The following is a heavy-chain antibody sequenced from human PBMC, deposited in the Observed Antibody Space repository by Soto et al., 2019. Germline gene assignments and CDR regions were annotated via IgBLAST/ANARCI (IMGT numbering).Heavy chain of an antibody. Sequence: ASVKVSCKASGGTFSSYAISWVRQAPGQGLEWMGGIIPIFGTANYAQKFQGRVTITADESTSTAYMELSSLRSEDSAVYYCARGLYYDSSGYYEYYFDYWGQGTLVTVTS. V-gene: IGHV1-69*13. D-gene: IGHD3-22*01. J-gene: IGHJ4*02. CDR2: IIPIFGTA. CDR1: GGTFSSYA. CDR3: ARGLYYDSSGYYEYYFDY.